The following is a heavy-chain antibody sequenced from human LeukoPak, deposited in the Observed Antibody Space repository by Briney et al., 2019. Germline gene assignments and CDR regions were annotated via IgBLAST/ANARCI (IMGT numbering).Heavy chain of an antibody. J-gene: IGHJ4*02. CDR3: AKDMFVAAAGLSYYFDY. D-gene: IGHD6-13*01. CDR1: GFTFDDYA. V-gene: IGHV3-9*01. CDR2: ISWNSGSI. Sequence: GRSLRLSCAASGFTFDDYAMPWVRQAPGKGLEWVSGISWNSGSIGYADSVKGRFTISRDNAKNSLYLQMNSLRAEDTALYYCAKDMFVAAAGLSYYFDYWGQGTLVTVSS.